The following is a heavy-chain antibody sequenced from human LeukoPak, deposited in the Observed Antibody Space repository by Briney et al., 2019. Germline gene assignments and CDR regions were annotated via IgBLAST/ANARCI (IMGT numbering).Heavy chain of an antibody. CDR2: INAANGYA. J-gene: IGHJ4*02. CDR3: AIRDGHTDH. CDR1: GYTFTNYA. D-gene: IGHD5-24*01. V-gene: IGHV1-3*03. Sequence: GASVKVSCKAPGYTFTNYAMHWVRQAPGQRPEWLGWINAANGYAKYSQELQGRVIITRDTSASTAYMELSSLRSEDMAIYYCAIRDGHTDHWGQGTLVTVSS.